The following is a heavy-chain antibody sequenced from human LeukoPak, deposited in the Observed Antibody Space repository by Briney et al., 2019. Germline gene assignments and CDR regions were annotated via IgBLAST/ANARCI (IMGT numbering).Heavy chain of an antibody. CDR1: GFTFRTYA. D-gene: IGHD3-10*01. CDR2: VSSGASST. V-gene: IGHV3-23*01. CDR3: AKDARGSERF. J-gene: IGHJ4*02. Sequence: TGGSLRLSCAASGFTFRTYAMGWVRQAPGKGLEWVSAVSSGASSTYYADSVRGRFTIPRDNSKNTLYLQMNSLSADDTAVYYWAKDARGSERFWGQGTLVTVSS.